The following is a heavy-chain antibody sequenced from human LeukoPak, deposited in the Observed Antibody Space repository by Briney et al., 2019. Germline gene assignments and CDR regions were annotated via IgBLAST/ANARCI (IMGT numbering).Heavy chain of an antibody. CDR3: ARGSIAAAEGSHWFDP. D-gene: IGHD6-13*01. CDR2: INCSGST. V-gene: IGHV4-59*01. Sequence: SETLSLTCTVSGASIRSYYWNWLRQPPGKGLEWIGYINCSGSTNSNPSLKSRATISMDTSKYHFSLKLSSVTAADTAVYFCARGSIAAAEGSHWFDPWGQGTLVTVSS. J-gene: IGHJ5*02. CDR1: GASIRSYY.